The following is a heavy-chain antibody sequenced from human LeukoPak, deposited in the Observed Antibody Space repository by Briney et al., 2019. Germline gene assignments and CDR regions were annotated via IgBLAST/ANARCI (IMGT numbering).Heavy chain of an antibody. Sequence: VASVKVSCKASEYTFTSYDINWVRQATGQGLEWMGWMNPNSGNIGYAQKFQGRVTMTRNTSISTAYMELSSLRSEDTAVYYCARAYSSGWLSYYYYYGMDVWGQGTTVTVSS. D-gene: IGHD6-19*01. J-gene: IGHJ6*02. CDR1: EYTFTSYD. CDR3: ARAYSSGWLSYYYYYGMDV. CDR2: MNPNSGNI. V-gene: IGHV1-8*01.